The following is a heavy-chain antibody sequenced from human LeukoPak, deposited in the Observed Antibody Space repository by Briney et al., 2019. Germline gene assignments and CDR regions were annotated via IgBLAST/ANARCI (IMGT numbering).Heavy chain of an antibody. V-gene: IGHV1-18*01. CDR3: ARTAGYDTVYYFDY. CDR1: GYTFTSCG. Sequence: ASVKVSCKASGYTFTSCGISWVRQAPGQGLEWMGWISAYNGNTNYAQKLQGRVTMTTDTSTSTAYMELRSLRSDDTAVYYCARTAGYDTVYYFDYWGQGTLVTVSS. CDR2: ISAYNGNT. D-gene: IGHD3-22*01. J-gene: IGHJ4*02.